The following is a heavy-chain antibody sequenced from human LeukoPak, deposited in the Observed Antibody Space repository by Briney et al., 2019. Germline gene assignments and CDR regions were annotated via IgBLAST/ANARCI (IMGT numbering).Heavy chain of an antibody. CDR3: ARGTGTTRYYFDY. J-gene: IGHJ4*02. CDR2: IIPILGIA. CDR1: GYTFTSYG. Sequence: GASVKVSCKASGYTFTSYGISWVRQAPGQGLEWMGRIIPILGIANYAQKFQGRATITADKSTSTAYMELSSLRSEDTAVYYCARGTGTTRYYFDYWGQGTLVTVSS. D-gene: IGHD1-14*01. V-gene: IGHV1-69*04.